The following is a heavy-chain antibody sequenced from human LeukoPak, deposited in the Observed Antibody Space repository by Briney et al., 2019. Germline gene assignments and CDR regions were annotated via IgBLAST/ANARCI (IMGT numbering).Heavy chain of an antibody. J-gene: IGHJ4*02. CDR1: GYSFNNYA. V-gene: IGHV1-3*01. Sequence: ASVKVSCKASGYSFNNYAMQWVRQAPGQRLEWMGWINGGNGKTKYSEKFQGRVTITRDQSATTAYMDLSSLRSEDTAVYYCARSIWYNRQYLFDSWGQGTLVTVSS. CDR3: ARSIWYNRQYLFDS. CDR2: INGGNGKT. D-gene: IGHD6-13*01.